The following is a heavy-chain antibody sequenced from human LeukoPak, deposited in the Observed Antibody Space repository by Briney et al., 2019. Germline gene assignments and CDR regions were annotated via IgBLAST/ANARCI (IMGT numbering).Heavy chain of an antibody. D-gene: IGHD2-21*01. CDR3: ARAPRAYYFDD. CDR2: VSSSSSTI. V-gene: IGHV3-48*01. CDR1: GFSFSRDS. J-gene: IGHJ4*02. Sequence: GGSLRFSCAASGFSFSRDSMDWVRRAPGKWLEWVSFVSSSSSTIYYADSVKGRFTISRDNAKNSLFLQLNSLRAEDTAVYYCARAPRAYYFDDWGQGTLVTVSS.